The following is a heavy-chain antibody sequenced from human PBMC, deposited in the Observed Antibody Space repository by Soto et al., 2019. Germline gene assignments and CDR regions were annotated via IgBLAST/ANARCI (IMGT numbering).Heavy chain of an antibody. D-gene: IGHD6-13*01. CDR1: GFTFRNYG. Sequence: GSLRLSCAASGFTFRNYGMHWVRQAPGKGLEWVAVISHDGSDKYYADSMKGRFIISRDNSENTLFLNMNSLKPEDTAVYYCAKENQHLVHDYWGQGTLVTVSS. CDR3: AKENQHLVHDY. V-gene: IGHV3-30*18. CDR2: ISHDGSDK. J-gene: IGHJ4*02.